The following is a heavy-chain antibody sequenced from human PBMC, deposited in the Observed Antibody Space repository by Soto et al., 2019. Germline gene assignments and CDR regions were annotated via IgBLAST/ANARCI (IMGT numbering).Heavy chain of an antibody. J-gene: IGHJ5*02. Sequence: PGGSLRLSCTASGFTFSEYSMSWVRQAPGKGLEWVSSITHSGGSTYYADSVKGRFTISRDNSKNTLYLQMNSLRAEDTAVYYCAKDKLGTTWFDPWGQGTLVTVSS. V-gene: IGHV3-23*01. CDR1: GFTFSEYS. CDR2: ITHSGGST. D-gene: IGHD1-7*01. CDR3: AKDKLGTTWFDP.